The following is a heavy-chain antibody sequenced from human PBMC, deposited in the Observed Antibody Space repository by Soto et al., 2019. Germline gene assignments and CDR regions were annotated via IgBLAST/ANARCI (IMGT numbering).Heavy chain of an antibody. CDR3: ARARTNYYNTSDYDF. CDR2: VNPNSGDT. D-gene: IGHD3-22*01. V-gene: IGHV1-2*02. J-gene: IGHJ4*02. CDR1: GYTFIGYY. Sequence: ASVKVSCKASGYTFIGYYMHWVRQAPGQGLEWMGWVNPNSGDTNYAQKFQGRVTMTRDTSISTAYTELSRLRFDDTAVYYCARARTNYYNTSDYDFWGQGTLVTVSS.